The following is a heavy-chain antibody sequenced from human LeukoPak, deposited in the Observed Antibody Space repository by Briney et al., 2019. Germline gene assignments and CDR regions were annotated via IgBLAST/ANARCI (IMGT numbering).Heavy chain of an antibody. CDR2: IYYSGTT. CDR3: ARDRQQLVRGDYFDY. CDR1: GYSISSGYY. D-gene: IGHD6-13*01. Sequence: PSETLSLTCTVSGYSISSGYYWGWIRQPPGKGLEWIGSIYYSGTTYPTPSLKSRVTLSVDTSKNQFSLKLSSVTAADTAVYYCARDRQQLVRGDYFDYWGQGTLVTVSS. J-gene: IGHJ4*02. V-gene: IGHV4-38-2*02.